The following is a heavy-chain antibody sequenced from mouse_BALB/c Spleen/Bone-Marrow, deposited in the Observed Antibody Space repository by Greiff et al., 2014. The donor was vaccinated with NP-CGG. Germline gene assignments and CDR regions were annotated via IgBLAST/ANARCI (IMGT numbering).Heavy chain of an antibody. Sequence: DLVKPGASVKLSCKASGYTFTSYWINWIKQRPGQGLEWIGRIAPGSVSTYYNEMFKGKATLTVDTSSSTAYIQLSSLSSEDSAVYFCARGDNSDYWGQGTPLTVSS. CDR1: GYTFTSYW. J-gene: IGHJ2*01. CDR3: ARGDNSDY. V-gene: IGHV1S41*01. CDR2: IAPGSVST.